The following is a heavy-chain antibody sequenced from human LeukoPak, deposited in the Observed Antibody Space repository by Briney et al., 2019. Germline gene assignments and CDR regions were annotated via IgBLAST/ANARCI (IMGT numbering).Heavy chain of an antibody. J-gene: IGHJ3*02. CDR1: GGTFSSYA. V-gene: IGHV1-69*05. D-gene: IGHD3-3*01. CDR3: ARGGRYYDFWSGYYSHNDAFDI. Sequence: SVKVSCKASGGTFSSYAISWVRQAPGQGLEWMGGIIPIFGTANYAQKFQGRVTITTDGSTSTAYMELSSLRSEDTAVYYCARGGRYYDFWSGYYSHNDAFDIWGQGTMVTVSS. CDR2: IIPIFGTA.